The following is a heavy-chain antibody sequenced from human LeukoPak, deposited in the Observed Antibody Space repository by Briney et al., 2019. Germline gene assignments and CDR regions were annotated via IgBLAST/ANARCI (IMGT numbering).Heavy chain of an antibody. CDR1: GFTFSSYG. Sequence: GGSLRLSCAASGFTFSSYGMHWVRQAPGKGLEWVAVIWYDGSKKYYADSVKGRFTISRDNSKNTLYLQMNSLRAEDTAVYYCASRDDYGDYFNYWGQGTLVTVSS. J-gene: IGHJ4*02. CDR3: ASRDDYGDYFNY. CDR2: IWYDGSKK. D-gene: IGHD4-17*01. V-gene: IGHV3-33*01.